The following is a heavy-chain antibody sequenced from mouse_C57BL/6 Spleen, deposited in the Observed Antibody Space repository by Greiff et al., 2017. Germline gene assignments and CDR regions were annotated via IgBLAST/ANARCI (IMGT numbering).Heavy chain of an antibody. CDR1: GFTFSSYA. CDR3: ARSYSPVDY. V-gene: IGHV5-4*03. CDR2: ISDGGSYT. Sequence: EVKLVESGGGLVKPGGSLKLSCAASGFTFSSYAMSWVRQTPEKRLEWVATISDGGSYTYYPDNVKGRFAISRDTANNNLYLQMSHLKSEDTAMYYCARSYSPVDYWGQGTSVTVSS. J-gene: IGHJ4*01. D-gene: IGHD2-12*01.